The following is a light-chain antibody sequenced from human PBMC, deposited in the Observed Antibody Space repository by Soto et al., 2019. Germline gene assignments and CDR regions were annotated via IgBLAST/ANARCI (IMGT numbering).Light chain of an antibody. CDR2: EAS. CDR3: PQYETVSGT. Sequence: DIQLTQAPPTLSASVGDSVTIKCRASQSISSWVAWYQQKPGKAPKLLIDEASSLESGVPSRFSGSGSGTEFTLTIASLQPDVFATYSCPQYETVSGTFGPGTKVDIK. CDR1: QSISSW. V-gene: IGKV1-5*03. J-gene: IGKJ3*01.